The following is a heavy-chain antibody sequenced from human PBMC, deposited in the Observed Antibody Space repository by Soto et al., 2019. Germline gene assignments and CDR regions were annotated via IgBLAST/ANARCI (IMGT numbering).Heavy chain of an antibody. CDR1: GFSLSTSGVG. CDR2: IYWNDHK. J-gene: IGHJ4*02. Sequence: QITMKESGPTLVKPTQTLTLTCTFSGFSLSTSGVGVGWIRQPPGKALEWLALIYWNDHKRYSPSLKTRLTNTKNTATKRVILTLANMGPGDTATYYCAHRFCSGGSCYNSLDYWGQGTVVTVSS. D-gene: IGHD2-15*01. CDR3: AHRFCSGGSCYNSLDY. V-gene: IGHV2-5*01.